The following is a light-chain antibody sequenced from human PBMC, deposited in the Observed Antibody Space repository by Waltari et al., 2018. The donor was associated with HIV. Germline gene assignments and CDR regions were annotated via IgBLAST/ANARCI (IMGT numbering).Light chain of an antibody. Sequence: QSVLTQPPSASGTPGQRVTISCSGSSSNIGSNYVYWYQQLPGTAPKLLIYWNNKRPSGVPDRFSGSKSGTSASLAISGLRSEDEADYYCAAWDDSLSGLVFGGGTKLTVL. J-gene: IGLJ3*02. CDR2: WNN. CDR1: SSNIGSNY. CDR3: AAWDDSLSGLV. V-gene: IGLV1-47*01.